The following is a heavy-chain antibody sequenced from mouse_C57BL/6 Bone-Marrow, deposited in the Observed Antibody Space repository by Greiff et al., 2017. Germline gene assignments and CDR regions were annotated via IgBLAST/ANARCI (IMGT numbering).Heavy chain of an antibody. CDR2: IYPGDGDT. Sequence: VQLQQSGPELVKPGASVKISCKASGYAFSSSWMNWVKQRPGKGLEWIGRIYPGDGDTNYNGKFKGKATLTADKSSSTAYMQLSSLTSEDSAVYFWARSELRQLRRGALFAYWCQGTLVTVSA. J-gene: IGHJ3*01. CDR1: GYAFSSSW. D-gene: IGHD3-2*02. V-gene: IGHV1-82*01. CDR3: ARSELRQLRRGALFAY.